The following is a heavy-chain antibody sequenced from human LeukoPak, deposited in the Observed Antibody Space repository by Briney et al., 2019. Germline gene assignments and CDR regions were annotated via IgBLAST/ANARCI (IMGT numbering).Heavy chain of an antibody. D-gene: IGHD3-10*01. J-gene: IGHJ3*01. CDR1: GFSLRNYW. CDR2: VSTDGTTT. Sequence: PGGSLRLSCAASGFSLRNYWMHWVRQVAGRGLVWVSHVSTDGTTTNYADSVKGRLTISRDNARNTLSLQVSSLKVEDTGVYFCARTRGRTVFDLGGQGTMVTVSS. CDR3: ARTRGRTVFDL. V-gene: IGHV3-74*01.